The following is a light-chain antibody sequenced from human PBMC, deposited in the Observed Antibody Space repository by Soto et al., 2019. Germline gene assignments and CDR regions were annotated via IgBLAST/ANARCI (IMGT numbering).Light chain of an antibody. CDR2: LGS. V-gene: IGKV2-28*01. J-gene: IGKJ4*01. CDR1: QSLLHSNGYNY. CDR3: LQALQTVLT. Sequence: DIVMTQSPLSLPVTPGEPASISCKSSQSLLHSNGYNYLEWYLQKPGQSPQLLIYLGSNRASGISDRLSGGGSGTDFTLKISREEAADVGVYYCLQALQTVLTFGGGTKVEIK.